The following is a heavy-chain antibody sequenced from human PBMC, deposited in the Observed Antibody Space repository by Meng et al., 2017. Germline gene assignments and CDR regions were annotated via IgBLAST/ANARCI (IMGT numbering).Heavy chain of an antibody. CDR3: ARDEDMSAAEYLFVDY. CDR1: VYNFTDYN. V-gene: IGHV1-2*06. D-gene: IGHD6-25*01. CDR2: NKPKRGDT. Sequence: QRVQCGAEVKKPGAAMKVACKPDVYNFTDYNIHREQRGPGRGQEWIGRNKPKRGDTHYAQEIQARVTRTGDTYISTGYMGLIGLRSGDTAMDYCARDEDMSAAEYLFVDYWGQGTLVTVSS. J-gene: IGHJ4*02.